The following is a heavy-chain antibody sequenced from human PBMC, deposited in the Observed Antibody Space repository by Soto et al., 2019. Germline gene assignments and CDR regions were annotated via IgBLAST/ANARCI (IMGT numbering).Heavy chain of an antibody. Sequence: GESLKISCQVSGYSFTTNWIAWVRQRPGKGLEWMGSIFPDDSDTRYSPSFQGQVTISVDKAVTTAYLQWSSLKASDSAMYYCARLIGSSSWFDLWSQGALVTVSS. V-gene: IGHV5-51*01. CDR1: GYSFTTNW. D-gene: IGHD2-2*01. CDR3: ARLIGSSSWFDL. J-gene: IGHJ5*02. CDR2: IFPDDSDT.